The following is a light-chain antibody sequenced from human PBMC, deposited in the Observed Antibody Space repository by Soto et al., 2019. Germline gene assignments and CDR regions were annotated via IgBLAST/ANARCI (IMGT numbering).Light chain of an antibody. CDR3: QQHNNWPPWT. Sequence: EIVMTQSPATLSVSPWERATLSCRASQSVSSNLAWYQQKPGQSPRLLMYGASTRATGIPDRFSGSGSGTEFTLTIISLQSEDFAVYYCQQHNNWPPWTFGQGTKVEIK. CDR2: GAS. J-gene: IGKJ1*01. CDR1: QSVSSN. V-gene: IGKV3-15*01.